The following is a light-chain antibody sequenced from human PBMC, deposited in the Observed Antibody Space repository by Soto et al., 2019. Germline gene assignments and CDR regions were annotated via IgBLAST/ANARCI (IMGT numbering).Light chain of an antibody. Sequence: DIQRTQSPSTLSASVGDRVTITCRASQSISTWLAWYQQKPGKTPKVLIYRASSLESGVPSRFSGSGSGTEFTLTISSLQPDDSATYYCQQYHSYWTFGQGTKVDIK. CDR3: QQYHSYWT. CDR2: RAS. J-gene: IGKJ1*01. V-gene: IGKV1-5*03. CDR1: QSISTW.